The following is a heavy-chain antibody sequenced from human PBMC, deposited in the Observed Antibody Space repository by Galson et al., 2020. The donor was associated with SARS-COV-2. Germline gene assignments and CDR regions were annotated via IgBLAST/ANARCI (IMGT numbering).Heavy chain of an antibody. Sequence: GGSLRLSCAASGFTFSSYSMNWVRQAPGKGLEWVSYISSSSSTIYYADSVKGRFTISRDNAKNSLYLQMNSLRDEDTAVYYCARAAWRWNLNSNWFDPWGQGTLVTVSS. V-gene: IGHV3-48*02. CDR1: GFTFSSYS. CDR2: ISSSSSTI. D-gene: IGHD1-1*01. CDR3: ARAAWRWNLNSNWFDP. J-gene: IGHJ5*02.